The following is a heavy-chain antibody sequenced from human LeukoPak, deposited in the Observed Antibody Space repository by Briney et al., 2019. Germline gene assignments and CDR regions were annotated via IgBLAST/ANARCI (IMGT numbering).Heavy chain of an antibody. CDR1: GGTFSSYA. D-gene: IGHD1-14*01. J-gene: IGHJ4*02. V-gene: IGHV1-69*13. Sequence: GASVKVSCKASGGTFSSYAISWVRQAPGRGLEWMGGIIPIFGTANYAQKFQGRVTITADESTSTAYMELSSLRSEDTAVYYCARGGNHAPQTWGQGTLVTVSS. CDR3: ARGGNHAPQT. CDR2: IIPIFGTA.